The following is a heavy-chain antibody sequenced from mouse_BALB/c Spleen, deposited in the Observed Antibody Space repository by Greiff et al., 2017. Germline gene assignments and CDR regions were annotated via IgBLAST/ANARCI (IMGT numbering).Heavy chain of an antibody. CDR1: GYTFTDYA. V-gene: IGHV1S137*01. Sequence: VQLQQSGAELVRPGVSVKISCKGSGYTFTDYAMHWVKQSHAKSLEWIGVISTYYGDASYNQKFKGKATMTVDKSSSTAYMELARLTSEDSAVYYCARWPYFDYWGQGTTLTVSS. CDR2: ISTYYGDA. J-gene: IGHJ2*01. CDR3: ARWPYFDY.